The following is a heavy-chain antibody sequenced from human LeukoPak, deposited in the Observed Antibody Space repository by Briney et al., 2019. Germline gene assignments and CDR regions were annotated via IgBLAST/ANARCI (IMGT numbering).Heavy chain of an antibody. CDR1: GGSISSYY. J-gene: IGHJ3*02. CDR3: AGYYDSSGYHDDAFDI. CDR2: IYYSGST. V-gene: IGHV4-59*01. Sequence: SETLSLTCTVSGGSISSYYWSWIRQPPGKGLEWIGYIYYSGSTNYNPSLKSRVTISVDTSKNQFSLKLSSVTAADTAVHYCAGYYDSSGYHDDAFDIWGQGTMVTVSS. D-gene: IGHD3-22*01.